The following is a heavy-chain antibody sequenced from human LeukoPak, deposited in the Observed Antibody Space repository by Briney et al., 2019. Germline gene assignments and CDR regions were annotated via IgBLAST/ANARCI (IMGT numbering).Heavy chain of an antibody. CDR1: AYNFATYW. J-gene: IGHJ4*02. CDR2: IYPGDSDT. V-gene: IGHV5-51*01. CDR3: ARHAIVGATKSYFDY. Sequence: GESLKISCKGSAYNFATYWIAWVRQMPGKGLECMGIIYPGDSDTRYSPSFQGQVTISADKSISTPYLQWSSLKASDTAIYYCARHAIVGATKSYFDYWGQGTLVTVSS. D-gene: IGHD1-26*01.